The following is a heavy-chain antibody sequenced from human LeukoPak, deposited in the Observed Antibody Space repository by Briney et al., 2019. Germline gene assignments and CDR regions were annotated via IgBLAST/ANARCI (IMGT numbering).Heavy chain of an antibody. Sequence: PSETLSLTCTVSGGSISSYYWSWIRQPAGKGLEWIGRIYTSGSTNYNPSLKSRVTMSVDTSKNQFSLKLSSVTAADTAVYYCARGVIAAADADWFDPWGQGTLVTVSS. CDR1: GGSISSYY. CDR3: ARGVIAAADADWFDP. CDR2: IYTSGST. V-gene: IGHV4-4*07. D-gene: IGHD6-13*01. J-gene: IGHJ5*02.